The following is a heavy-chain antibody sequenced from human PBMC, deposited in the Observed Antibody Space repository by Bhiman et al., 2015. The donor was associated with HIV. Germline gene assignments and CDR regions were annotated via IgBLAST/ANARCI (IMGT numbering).Heavy chain of an antibody. CDR3: ARVGYDYVWGSYRYDFDL. V-gene: IGHV3-48*03. Sequence: EVQLVESGGGLVQPGGSLRLSCAASGFTLSSYEINWVRQAPGKGLEWVTYISTSGSTVYYADSVKGRFTISRDNAKKSLYLQMNSLRADDTAVYYCARVGYDYVWGSYRYDFDLWGQGTLVIVSS. CDR2: ISTSGSTV. J-gene: IGHJ4*02. CDR1: GFTLSSYE. D-gene: IGHD3-16*02.